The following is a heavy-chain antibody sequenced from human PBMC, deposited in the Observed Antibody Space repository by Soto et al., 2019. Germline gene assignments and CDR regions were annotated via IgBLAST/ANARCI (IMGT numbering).Heavy chain of an antibody. Sequence: EVQLVESGGGLVQPRGSLRLSCATSGFTFSDHYLEWVRQAPGKGLEWVGRSRNRAQSYTTEYAASVKGRFTISRDDSKNSLYLQVNSLTTDDTAVYYCVLWVRGVINYWGQGTLVTVSS. D-gene: IGHD3-10*01. CDR1: GFTFSDHY. J-gene: IGHJ4*02. CDR3: VLWVRGVINY. CDR2: SRNRAQSYTT. V-gene: IGHV3-72*01.